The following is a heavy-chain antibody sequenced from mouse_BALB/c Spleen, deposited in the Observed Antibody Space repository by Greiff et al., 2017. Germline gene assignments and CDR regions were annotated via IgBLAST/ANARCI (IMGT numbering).Heavy chain of an antibody. V-gene: IGHV14-3*02. CDR1: GFNIKDTY. CDR2: IDPANGNT. CDR3: ARGYYDYDEEDCGFAY. D-gene: IGHD2-4*01. J-gene: IGHJ3*01. Sequence: VQLQQSGAELVKPGASVKLSCTASGFNIKDTYMHWVKQRPEQGLEWIGRIDPANGNTKYDPKFQGKATITADTSSNTAYLQLSSLTSEDTAVYYCARGYYDYDEEDCGFAYWGQGTLVTVSA.